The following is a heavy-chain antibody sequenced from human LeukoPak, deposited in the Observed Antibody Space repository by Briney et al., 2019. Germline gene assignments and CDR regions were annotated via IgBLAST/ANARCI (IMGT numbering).Heavy chain of an antibody. CDR3: ARPSDGHYAQGGYFDY. Sequence: GGSLRLSCAASGFTFSSYAMHWVRQAPGRGLEWVSVIWYDGSHLYYADSVMGRFTISRDNSKNTLYLQMNSLRVEDTAVYYCARPSDGHYAQGGYFDYWGQGALVTVSS. CDR1: GFTFSSYA. V-gene: IGHV3-33*01. CDR2: IWYDGSHL. J-gene: IGHJ4*02. D-gene: IGHD4-17*01.